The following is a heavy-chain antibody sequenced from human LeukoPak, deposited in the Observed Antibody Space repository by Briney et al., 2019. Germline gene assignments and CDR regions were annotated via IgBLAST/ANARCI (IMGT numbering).Heavy chain of an antibody. Sequence: ASVKVSCKASGYTFTSYGISWVRQAPGQGLEWMGWISAYNGNTNYAQKLQGRVTMTTDTSTSTAYMELRSLRSDDMAVYYCARDVLAYCSSTSCYEGGFDYWGQGTLVTVSS. CDR2: ISAYNGNT. CDR3: ARDVLAYCSSTSCYEGGFDY. D-gene: IGHD2-2*01. J-gene: IGHJ4*02. CDR1: GYTFTSYG. V-gene: IGHV1-18*03.